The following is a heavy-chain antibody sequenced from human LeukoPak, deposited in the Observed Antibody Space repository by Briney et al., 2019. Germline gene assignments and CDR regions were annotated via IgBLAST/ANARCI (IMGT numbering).Heavy chain of an antibody. V-gene: IGHV3-30*04. D-gene: IGHD3-22*01. CDR2: ISYDGSNK. CDR1: GFTFSSYA. CDR3: AREADTMIVVVITTGGFDY. Sequence: GSLRLSCAAPGFTFSSYAMHWVRQAPGKGLEWVAVISYDGSNKYYADSVKGRFTISRDNSKNTLYLQMNSLRAEDTAVYYCAREADTMIVVVITTGGFDYWGQGTLVTVSS. J-gene: IGHJ4*02.